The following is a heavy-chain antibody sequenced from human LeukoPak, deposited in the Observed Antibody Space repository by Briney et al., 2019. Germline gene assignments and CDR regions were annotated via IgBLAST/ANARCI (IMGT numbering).Heavy chain of an antibody. Sequence: ASVKVSCKASGYTFTGYYMHWVRQAPGQGLEWMGWINPNSGGTNYAQKFQGRVTMTRDTSISTAYMELSRLRSDGTAVYYCARDRVSGSPDYYYYYMDVWGKGTTATVSS. CDR3: ARDRVSGSPDYYYYYMDV. V-gene: IGHV1-2*02. D-gene: IGHD1-26*01. J-gene: IGHJ6*03. CDR2: INPNSGGT. CDR1: GYTFTGYY.